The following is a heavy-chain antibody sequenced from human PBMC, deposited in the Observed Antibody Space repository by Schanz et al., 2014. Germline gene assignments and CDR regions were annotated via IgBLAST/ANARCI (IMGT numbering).Heavy chain of an antibody. J-gene: IGHJ5*02. CDR2: ISPSSGGT. Sequence: QVQVIQSGPEVKKPGASVKVSCKASGYTFTNHYLHWVRQAPGQGLEWMGRISPSSGGTNYAQNFQGRVTMTKDTLIHTVDRELSTVTSDATAVYYRARESVSRTRSFDPGGQGTLVTVSS. CDR1: GYTFTNHY. CDR3: ARESVSRTRSFDP. V-gene: IGHV1-2*06. D-gene: IGHD3-3*01.